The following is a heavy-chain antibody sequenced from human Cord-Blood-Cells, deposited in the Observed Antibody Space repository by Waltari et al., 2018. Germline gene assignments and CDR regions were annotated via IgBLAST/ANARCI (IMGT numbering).Heavy chain of an antibody. CDR1: GGSISSGSYY. D-gene: IGHD6-19*01. V-gene: IGHV4-61*09. J-gene: IGHJ3*02. Sequence: QVQLQESGPGLVKPSQTLSLTCTVSGGSISSGSYYWSWIRQPAGKGLEWIGYIYTSGSTNHHPDPNVRLTCSVDTSKSQFSLELRAVTAAYTAVYYCARLTGYSSGWYAFDIWGQGTMVTVSS. CDR3: ARLTGYSSGWYAFDI. CDR2: IYTSGST.